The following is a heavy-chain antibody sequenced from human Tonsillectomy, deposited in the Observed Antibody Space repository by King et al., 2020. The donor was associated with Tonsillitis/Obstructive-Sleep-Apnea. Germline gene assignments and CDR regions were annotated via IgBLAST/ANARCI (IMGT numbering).Heavy chain of an antibody. D-gene: IGHD2-2*01. J-gene: IGHJ6*03. CDR3: ARGLGYCSSTTCSYYYYMDV. V-gene: IGHV4-34*01. CDR1: GGSFSGYY. CDR2: INHSGSP. Sequence: VQLQQWGAGLLKPSETLSLTCAVYGGSFSGYYWSWIRQPPGKGLEWIGEINHSGSPNYNPSLKSRVPISVDTSKNQFSLKLRSVTAPDTAVYYCARGLGYCSSTTCSYYYYMDVWGKGTTVTVSS.